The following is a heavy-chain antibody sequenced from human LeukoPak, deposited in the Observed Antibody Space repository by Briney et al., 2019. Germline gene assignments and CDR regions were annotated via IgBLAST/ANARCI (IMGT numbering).Heavy chain of an antibody. D-gene: IGHD2/OR15-2a*01. CDR1: GNYW. CDR2: INSDGSWT. Sequence: GGSLRLSCAASGNYWMHWVRQAPGKGLVWVSHINSDGSWTSYADSVKGRFTISKDNAKNTMYLQMNSLRAEDTAVYYCVSFYETYWGRGTLVTVSS. V-gene: IGHV3-74*01. J-gene: IGHJ4*02. CDR3: VSFYETY.